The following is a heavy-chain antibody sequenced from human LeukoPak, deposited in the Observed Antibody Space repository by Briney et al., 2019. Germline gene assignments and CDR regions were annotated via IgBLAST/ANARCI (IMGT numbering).Heavy chain of an antibody. CDR2: INPNSGGT. D-gene: IGHD3-16*01. CDR1: GYTFTGYY. CDR3: ARAFTVTSDY. V-gene: IGHV1-2*02. Sequence: ASVKVSCKASGYTFTGYYVHWVRQAPGQGLEWMGWINPNSGGTNYAQKFQGRVTMTRDTSISTAYMELSRLRSDDTAVYYCARAFTVTSDYWGQRTLVTVSS. J-gene: IGHJ4*02.